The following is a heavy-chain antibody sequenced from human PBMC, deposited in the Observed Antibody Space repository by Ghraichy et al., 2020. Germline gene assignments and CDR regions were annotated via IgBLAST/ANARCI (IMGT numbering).Heavy chain of an antibody. V-gene: IGHV1-18*01. D-gene: IGHD3-16*01. CDR3: ARDRRAMITFGGAVVYPAFGD. Sequence: ASVKVSCKTSGYTFTSFGINWVRQAPGQGLEWMGWITPHNGNTDYAQNFKGRVIMTTDTSTSTAYMELRSLRSDDTAVYYCARDRRAMITFGGAVVYPAFGDWGQGTLVTVSS. CDR2: ITPHNGNT. CDR1: GYTFTSFG. J-gene: IGHJ4*02.